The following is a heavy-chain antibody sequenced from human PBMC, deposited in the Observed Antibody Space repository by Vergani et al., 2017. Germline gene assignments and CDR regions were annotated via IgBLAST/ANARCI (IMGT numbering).Heavy chain of an antibody. CDR1: GGSISSSSYY. CDR3: ARHRLRSSGWYDPFDY. D-gene: IGHD6-19*01. J-gene: IGHJ4*02. CDR2: IYYSGST. Sequence: QLQLQESGPGLVKPSETLSLTCTVSGGSISSSSYYWGWIRQPPGKGLEWIGSIYYSGSTYYNPSLKSRVTISVDTSKNQFSLKLSSVTAADTAVYYCARHRLRSSGWYDPFDYWGQGTLVTVSS. V-gene: IGHV4-39*01.